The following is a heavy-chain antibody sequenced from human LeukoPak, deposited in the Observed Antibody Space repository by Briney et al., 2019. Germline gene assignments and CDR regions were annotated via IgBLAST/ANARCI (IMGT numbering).Heavy chain of an antibody. CDR1: GFTFNKYA. J-gene: IGHJ4*01. Sequence: HPGGPLRLSCAASGFTFNKYAMTWVRQAPGKGLEWVSVISGSGQNTYYADSVKGRFTISRDNFKNMMYLQMDSLRVEDTAVYYCTLRTDYWGQGILVSVSS. CDR3: TLRTDY. V-gene: IGHV3-23*01. CDR2: ISGSGQNT.